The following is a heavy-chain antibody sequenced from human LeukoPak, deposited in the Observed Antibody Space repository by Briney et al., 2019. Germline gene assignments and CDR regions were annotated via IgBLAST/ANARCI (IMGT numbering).Heavy chain of an antibody. CDR1: GFTLSDAW. V-gene: IGHV3-15*01. D-gene: IGHD2-15*01. CDR3: TTRGGFGY. J-gene: IGHJ4*02. Sequence: PGGSLRLSCAGSGFTLSDAWMSWVRRAPGQGLEWIGRIKNKVDGGTTDYAAPVKGRFAISRDDSKNTAYLQMDSLKIEDTAVYYCTTRGGFGYWGQGTLVTVSS. CDR2: IKNKVDGGTT.